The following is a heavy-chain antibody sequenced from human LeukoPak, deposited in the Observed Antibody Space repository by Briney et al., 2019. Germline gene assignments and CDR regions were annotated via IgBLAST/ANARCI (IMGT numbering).Heavy chain of an antibody. Sequence: GPVKVSCKASGYTFTGYYMHWVRQAPGQGLEWMGWINPNSGGTNYAQKFQGRVTMTGDTSISTAYMELSRLRSDDTAVYYCAGDLSASSSWYQFDYWGQGTLVTVSS. CDR2: INPNSGGT. CDR3: AGDLSASSSWYQFDY. V-gene: IGHV1-2*02. D-gene: IGHD6-13*01. J-gene: IGHJ4*02. CDR1: GYTFTGYY.